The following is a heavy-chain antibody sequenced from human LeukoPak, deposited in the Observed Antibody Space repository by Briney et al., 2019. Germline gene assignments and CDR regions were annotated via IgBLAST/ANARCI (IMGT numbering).Heavy chain of an antibody. J-gene: IGHJ6*03. CDR3: ARALGLGYDFWSGYSPSYYYYYMDV. CDR2: ISSSGSTI. CDR1: GFTFSDYY. V-gene: IGHV3-11*04. Sequence: PGGSLRLSCAASGFTFSDYYMSWIRQAPGKGLEWVSYISSSGSTIYYADSVKGRFTISRDNAKNSLYLQMNSLRAEDTAVYYCARALGLGYDFWSGYSPSYYYYYMDVWGKGTTVTVSS. D-gene: IGHD3-3*01.